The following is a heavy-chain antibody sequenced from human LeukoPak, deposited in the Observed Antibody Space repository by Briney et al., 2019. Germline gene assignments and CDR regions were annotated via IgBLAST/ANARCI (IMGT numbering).Heavy chain of an antibody. CDR1: GGSFSGYY. D-gene: IGHD2-15*01. J-gene: IGHJ5*02. Sequence: SETLSLTCAVYGGSFSGYYWSWIRQPPGKGLEWIGEINHSGSTNYNPSLKSRVTISVDTSKNQFSLKLSSVTAADTAVYNCARALVVVVAATRLNWFDPWGQGTLVTVSS. CDR2: INHSGST. CDR3: ARALVVVVAATRLNWFDP. V-gene: IGHV4-34*01.